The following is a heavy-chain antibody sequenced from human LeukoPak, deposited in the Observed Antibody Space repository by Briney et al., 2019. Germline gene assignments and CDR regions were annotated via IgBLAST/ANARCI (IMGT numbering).Heavy chain of an antibody. CDR2: ISYDGSNK. Sequence: GGSLRLSCAASGFTFSSYGMHWVRQAPGKGLEWVAVISYDGSNKYYADSVKGRFTISRDNSKNTLYLQMNSLRAEDTAVYYCAKDHGLLVWGSTSCPPDYWGQGTLVTVSS. J-gene: IGHJ4*02. D-gene: IGHD2-2*01. CDR1: GFTFSSYG. V-gene: IGHV3-30*18. CDR3: AKDHGLLVWGSTSCPPDY.